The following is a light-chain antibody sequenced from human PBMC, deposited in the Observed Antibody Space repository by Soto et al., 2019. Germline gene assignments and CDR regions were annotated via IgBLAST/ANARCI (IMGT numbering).Light chain of an antibody. Sequence: QSALTQPASVSGSPGQSITISCTGTSSDVGSYNLVSWYQQHPGKVPKVMIYEGSKRPSGVSNRFSGSKSGNTASLTISGLQAEDEADYYCCSYAGSSTLYVFGTGTKLTVL. CDR1: SSDVGSYNL. V-gene: IGLV2-23*01. J-gene: IGLJ1*01. CDR3: CSYAGSSTLYV. CDR2: EGS.